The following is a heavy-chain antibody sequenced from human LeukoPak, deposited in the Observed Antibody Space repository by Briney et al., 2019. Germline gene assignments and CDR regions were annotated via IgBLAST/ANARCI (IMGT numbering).Heavy chain of an antibody. J-gene: IGHJ4*02. V-gene: IGHV4-59*01. CDR2: TYDNGNT. CDR1: GDPLSAYY. CDR3: ATGETGSTLGGY. D-gene: IGHD1-1*01. Sequence: PSETLSLTCTVSGDPLSAYYWTWIPQPPGKALEWIGYTYDNGNTNYNPSLKSRVTISVDTSKNQFSLKLTSVTAADTAVYYCATGETGSTLGGYWGQGTLVTVSS.